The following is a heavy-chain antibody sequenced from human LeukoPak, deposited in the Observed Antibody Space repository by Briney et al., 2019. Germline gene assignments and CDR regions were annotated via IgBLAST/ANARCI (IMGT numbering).Heavy chain of an antibody. CDR1: GGSFSGYY. Sequence: SETLSLTCAVYGGSFSGYYWSWIRQPPGKGLEWIGEINHSGSTNYNPSLKSRVTISVDTSKSQFSLKLSSVTAADTAVYYCARGLKRQRYYYDSSGSAVRFDPWGQRTLVTVSS. V-gene: IGHV4-34*01. D-gene: IGHD3-22*01. CDR3: ARGLKRQRYYYDSSGSAVRFDP. CDR2: INHSGST. J-gene: IGHJ5*02.